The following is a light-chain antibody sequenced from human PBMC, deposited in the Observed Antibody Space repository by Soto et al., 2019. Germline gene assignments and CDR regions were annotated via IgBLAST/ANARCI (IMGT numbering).Light chain of an antibody. CDR2: HVS. J-gene: IGLJ2*01. Sequence: QSALTQPASVSGSPGQSITISCTGTSSDVGGYTYVSWYQQHPGKAPKLMIYHVSNRPSGLSNRFSGSKSGNTASLTISGLQAEDEADHYCSSYTSSSTVVFGGGIKLTVL. V-gene: IGLV2-14*03. CDR1: SSDVGGYTY. CDR3: SSYTSSSTVV.